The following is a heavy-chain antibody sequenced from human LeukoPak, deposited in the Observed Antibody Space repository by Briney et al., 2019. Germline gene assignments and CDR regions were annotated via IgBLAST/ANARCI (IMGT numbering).Heavy chain of an antibody. D-gene: IGHD2-15*01. V-gene: IGHV4-34*01. CDR3: ARDLYRYCSGGSCRQFDY. J-gene: IGHJ4*02. CDR2: INHCGST. CDR1: GGSFSGYY. Sequence: SETLSLTCAVYGGSFSGYYWSWIRQPPGKGLEWIGEINHCGSTNYNPSLKSRVTISVDTSKNQFSLKLSSVTAADTAVYYCARDLYRYCSGGSCRQFDYWGQGTLVTVSS.